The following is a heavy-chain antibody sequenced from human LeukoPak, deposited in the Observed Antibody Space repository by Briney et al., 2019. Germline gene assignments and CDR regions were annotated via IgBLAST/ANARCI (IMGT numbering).Heavy chain of an antibody. CDR3: ARTASPLPYGGYEFDFDY. Sequence: SETLSLTCTVSGGSISSYYWSWIRQPPGKGLEWIGYIYYSGSTNYNPSLKSRVTISVDTSKNQFSLKLSSVTAADTAVYYCARTASPLPYGGYEFDFDYWGQGTLVTVSS. D-gene: IGHD5-12*01. V-gene: IGHV4-59*01. J-gene: IGHJ4*02. CDR2: IYYSGST. CDR1: GGSISSYY.